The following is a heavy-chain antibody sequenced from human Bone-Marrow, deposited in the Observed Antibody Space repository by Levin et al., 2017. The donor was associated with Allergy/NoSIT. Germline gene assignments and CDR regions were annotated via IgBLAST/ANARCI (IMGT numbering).Heavy chain of an antibody. V-gene: IGHV3-48*01. CDR3: ARDVGWAFDY. CDR2: IISSGTTI. CDR1: GFTFSTYS. Sequence: PGGSLRLSCAASGFTFSTYSMNWVRQAPGKGLEWLSYIISSGTTISYADSVKGRFTISRDSAKNSVYLQMNSLRAEDTAVYYCARDVGWAFDYWGQGTLVTVSS. D-gene: IGHD2-2*03. J-gene: IGHJ4*02.